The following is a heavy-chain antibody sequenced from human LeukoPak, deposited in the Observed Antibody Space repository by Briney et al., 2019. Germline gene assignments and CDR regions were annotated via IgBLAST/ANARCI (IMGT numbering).Heavy chain of an antibody. CDR2: MNPNSGNT. CDR3: ASAYLRYPYDAFDI. Sequence: ASVKVSCKASGYTFTSYDINWVRQATGQGLEWMGWMNPNSGNTGYAQKFQGRVTITRNTSISTAYMELSSLRSEDTAVYYCASAYLRYPYDAFDIWGQGTMVTVSS. D-gene: IGHD3-9*01. V-gene: IGHV1-8*03. J-gene: IGHJ3*02. CDR1: GYTFTSYD.